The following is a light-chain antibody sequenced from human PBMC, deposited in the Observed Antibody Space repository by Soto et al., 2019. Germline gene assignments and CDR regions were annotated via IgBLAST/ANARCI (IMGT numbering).Light chain of an antibody. CDR3: SSYATSRTLV. CDR2: EAT. Sequence: QSALTQPASVSGSPGQSITISCSGTSSDVGNSKLVSWYQHHPGKAPKLLIYEATKRPSGVSNRFSASKSGNTASLTISGLQTDDEGDYYCSSYATSRTLVFGGGTTLTVL. CDR1: SSDVGNSKL. V-gene: IGLV2-23*01. J-gene: IGLJ3*02.